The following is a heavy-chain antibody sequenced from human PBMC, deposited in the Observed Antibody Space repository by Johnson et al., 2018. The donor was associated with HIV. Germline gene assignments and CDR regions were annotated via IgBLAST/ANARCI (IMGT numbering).Heavy chain of an antibody. Sequence: VQLVESGGGLVKPGGSLRLSCAASGFTFNYYDMHWVRQAPGKGLEWVGFISFDGNNTHYADSVKGRFTISRDNSKNTLYLQMNSLRHEDTAVYYCARDQGELRRTHAFDIWGQGTMVTVSS. CDR2: ISFDGNNT. V-gene: IGHV3-30-3*01. CDR1: GFTFNYYD. D-gene: IGHD1-14*01. J-gene: IGHJ3*02. CDR3: ARDQGELRRTHAFDI.